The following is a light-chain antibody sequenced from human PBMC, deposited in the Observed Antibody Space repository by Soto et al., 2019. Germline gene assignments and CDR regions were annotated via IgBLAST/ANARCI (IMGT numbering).Light chain of an antibody. CDR3: MQALQAPLT. CDR2: LGS. J-gene: IGKJ1*01. Sequence: DIVVTQSPLSLPVTPGEPASISCRSSQSPLHSNGYNYLDWYLQKPGQSPQLLIYLGSNRASGVPDRFSGSGSGTDFTLKISRVEAEDVGFYYCMQALQAPLTFGQGTKVDIK. V-gene: IGKV2-28*01. CDR1: QSPLHSNGYNY.